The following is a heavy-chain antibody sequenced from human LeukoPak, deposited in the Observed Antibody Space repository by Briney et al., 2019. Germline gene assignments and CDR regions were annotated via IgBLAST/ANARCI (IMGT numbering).Heavy chain of an antibody. CDR2: IYYSGTT. Sequence: SETLSLTCSISGGSITSRSYYWGWIRQPPGKGLEWIGNIYYSGTTYYNPSLKSRLSISVDTSKKQLSLKLSSVTAADTAVYYCTYDFNFDAFAVRGQGTMVTVS. D-gene: IGHD5-24*01. V-gene: IGHV4-39*07. J-gene: IGHJ3*01. CDR1: GGSITSRSYY. CDR3: TYDFNFDAFAV.